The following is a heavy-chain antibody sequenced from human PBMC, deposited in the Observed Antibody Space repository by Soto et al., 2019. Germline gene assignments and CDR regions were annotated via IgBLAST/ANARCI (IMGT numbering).Heavy chain of an antibody. CDR1: GFTFSTYS. CDR2: ISSRSDI. D-gene: IGHD2-21*02. V-gene: IGHV3-21*01. J-gene: IGHJ6*02. Sequence: PGGVLSLSRVGSGFTFSTYSINWFRQAPVKGLVWGSSISSRSDIYYADSVKGRFTISRDNAKNSLSLQMTSLRAEDTAVYYCARENTAWPLAYGLVVLAQAATVNVSS. CDR3: ARENTAWPLAYGLVV.